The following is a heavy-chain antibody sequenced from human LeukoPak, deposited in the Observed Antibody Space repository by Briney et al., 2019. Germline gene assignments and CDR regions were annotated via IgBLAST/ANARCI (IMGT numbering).Heavy chain of an antibody. CDR1: GGSISSYY. J-gene: IGHJ3*02. D-gene: IGHD6-19*01. CDR2: IYYSGST. Sequence: SETLSLTCTVSGGSISSYYWSWIRQPPGKGLEWIGYIYYSGSTNYNPSLKSRVTISVDTSKNQFSLKLSSVTAADTAVYYCAKDSGIAVAGTLRAFDIWGQGTMVTVSS. CDR3: AKDSGIAVAGTLRAFDI. V-gene: IGHV4-59*12.